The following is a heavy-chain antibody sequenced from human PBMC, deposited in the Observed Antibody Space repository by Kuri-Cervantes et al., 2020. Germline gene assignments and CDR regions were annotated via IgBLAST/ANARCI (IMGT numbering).Heavy chain of an antibody. CDR3: ASRDQAAEYLRYGMDV. CDR1: GYTFTGYA. V-gene: IGHV1-69*13. Sequence: SVKVSCKASGYTFTGYAISWVRQAPGQGLEWMGGIIPIFGTANYAQKFQGRVTITADESTSAAYMELSSLRSEDTAVYYCASRDQAAEYLRYGMDVWGQGTTVTVSS. J-gene: IGHJ6*02. D-gene: IGHD6-13*01. CDR2: IIPIFGTA.